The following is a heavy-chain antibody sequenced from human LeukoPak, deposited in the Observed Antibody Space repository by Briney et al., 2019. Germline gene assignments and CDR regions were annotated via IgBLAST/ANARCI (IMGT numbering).Heavy chain of an antibody. Sequence: GRSLRLSCAASGFTFSSYAMHWVRQAPGKGLEWVAVISYDGSNKYCADSVKGRFTISRDNSKNTLYLQMNSLRDEDTAVYYCARESTPYYYYGMDVWGQGTTVTVSS. CDR3: ARESTPYYYYGMDV. V-gene: IGHV3-30-3*01. J-gene: IGHJ6*02. CDR2: ISYDGSNK. D-gene: IGHD2-15*01. CDR1: GFTFSSYA.